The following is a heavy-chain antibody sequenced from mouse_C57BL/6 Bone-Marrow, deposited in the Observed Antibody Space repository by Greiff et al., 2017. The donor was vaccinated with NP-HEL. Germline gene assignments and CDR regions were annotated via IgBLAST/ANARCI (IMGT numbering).Heavy chain of an antibody. CDR3: ARKGNNDYAELVY. Sequence: VQLQQPGAELVMPGASVKLSCKASGYTFTSYWMHWVKQRPGQGLEWIGEIDPSDSYTNYNQKFKGKSTLTVDKSSSTAYLQLSSLTSEDSAVYYWARKGNNDYAELVYGGQGLWSLSLQ. V-gene: IGHV1-69*01. J-gene: IGHJ3*01. D-gene: IGHD2-4*01. CDR1: GYTFTSYW. CDR2: IDPSDSYT.